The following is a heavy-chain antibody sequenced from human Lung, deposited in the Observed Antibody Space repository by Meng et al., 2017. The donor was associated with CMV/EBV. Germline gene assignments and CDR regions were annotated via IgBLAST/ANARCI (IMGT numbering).Heavy chain of an antibody. CDR1: GDSITNHKW. CDR3: LRRSGGSV. V-gene: IGHV4-4*02. J-gene: IGHJ1*01. CDR2: IPHRGSS. Sequence: VRCGERGPALVKPSATLSLTCAVSGDSITNHKWWAGVRQPPGKGLEWIGEIPHRGSSAYNPSLKSRVSMSIDKSKNQFSLKLTSVTAADTAVYHCLRRSGGSVWGQGTLVTVSS. D-gene: IGHD3-10*01.